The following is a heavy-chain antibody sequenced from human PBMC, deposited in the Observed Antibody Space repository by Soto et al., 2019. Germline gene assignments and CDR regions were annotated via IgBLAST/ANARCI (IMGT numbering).Heavy chain of an antibody. D-gene: IGHD6-6*01. J-gene: IGHJ4*02. CDR3: AKDLDSSSPFDY. Sequence: GGSLRLSCAASGFTFSRNAMSWVRQAPGKGLEWVSGISGSGGSTYYADSVKGRFTISRDNSKNTLYLQMNSLRAEGTAVYYCAKDLDSSSPFDYWGQGTLVTVSS. CDR1: GFTFSRNA. V-gene: IGHV3-23*01. CDR2: ISGSGGST.